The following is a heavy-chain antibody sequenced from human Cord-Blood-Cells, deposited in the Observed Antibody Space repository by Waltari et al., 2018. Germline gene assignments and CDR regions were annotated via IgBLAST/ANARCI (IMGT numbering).Heavy chain of an antibody. V-gene: IGHV4-39*01. CDR2: IYYSGST. D-gene: IGHD7-27*01. CDR3: SLTGEKRYYFDY. Sequence: QLQLQESGPGLVKPSETLSLTCTVSGGSIRSSSYYWGWIRQPPGKGLEWIGSIYYSGSTYYNPSLKSRVTISVDTSKNQFSLKLSSVTAADTAVYYCSLTGEKRYYFDYWGQGTLVTVSS. J-gene: IGHJ4*02. CDR1: GGSIRSSSYY.